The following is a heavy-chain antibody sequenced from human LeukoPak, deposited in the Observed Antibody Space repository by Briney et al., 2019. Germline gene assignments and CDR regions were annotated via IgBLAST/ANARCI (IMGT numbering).Heavy chain of an antibody. V-gene: IGHV3-7*01. D-gene: IGHD6-13*01. CDR1: GLTLSGHW. Sequence: GGSLRLSCAASGLTLSGHWMTWVRQAPGKGLEWVANIKQEGTEKYYVDSVKGRFTISRDNAKNSLYLQMNSLRAEDTAMYFCVRDRHGSWHASSWHYGMDVWGQGTTVTVSS. CDR3: VRDRHGSWHASSWHYGMDV. J-gene: IGHJ6*02. CDR2: IKQEGTEK.